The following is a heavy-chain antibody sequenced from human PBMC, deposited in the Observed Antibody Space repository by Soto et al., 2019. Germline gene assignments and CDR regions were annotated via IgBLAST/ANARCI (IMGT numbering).Heavy chain of an antibody. CDR2: IFHTGST. Sequence: SETLSLTCAVSNFPITSGFYWGWLRQPPGKGLEWIGSIFHTGSTYYQPSLKSRVTIXLHRSKNQLSLTLRSVTAADTAVYYCARDGLRYFESYGYYSGPPLDYWGQGVLVTVYS. D-gene: IGHD3-22*01. V-gene: IGHV4-38-2*02. J-gene: IGHJ4*01. CDR3: ARDGLRYFESYGYYSGPPLDY. CDR1: NFPITSGFY.